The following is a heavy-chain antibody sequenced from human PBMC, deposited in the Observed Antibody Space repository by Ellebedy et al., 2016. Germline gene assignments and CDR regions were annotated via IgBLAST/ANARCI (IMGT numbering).Heavy chain of an antibody. J-gene: IGHJ3*02. D-gene: IGHD2-15*01. Sequence: GESLKISCAASGFAFSIYAMTWVRQAPGKGLEWVSTISGGGRRTYYADSVKGRFTISRDNSKNTLYLQMNSLRAEDTAVYYCAKDLLGILAPNAFDIWGQGTMVTVSS. V-gene: IGHV3-23*01. CDR3: AKDLLGILAPNAFDI. CDR1: GFAFSIYA. CDR2: ISGGGRRT.